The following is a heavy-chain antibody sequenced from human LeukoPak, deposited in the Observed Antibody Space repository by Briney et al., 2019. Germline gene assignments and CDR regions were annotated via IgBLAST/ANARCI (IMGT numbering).Heavy chain of an antibody. Sequence: SETLSLTCAVYGGSFSGYYWSWIRQPPGKGLEWIGEINHSGSTNYNPSLKSRVTISVDTSKNQFSLKLSSVTAADTAVYYCARGRRATHFDYWGRGTLVTVSS. J-gene: IGHJ4*02. CDR3: ARGRRATHFDY. CDR2: INHSGST. V-gene: IGHV4-34*01. CDR1: GGSFSGYY.